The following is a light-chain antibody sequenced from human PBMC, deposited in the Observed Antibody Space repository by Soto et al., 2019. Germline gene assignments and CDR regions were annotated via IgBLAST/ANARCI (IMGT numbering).Light chain of an antibody. CDR3: QQRSSWPT. J-gene: IGKJ2*01. CDR2: DAF. CDR1: QSVSSS. V-gene: IGKV3-11*01. Sequence: EIVLTQSPATLSLSPGERATLSCRASQSVSSSLAWYQQKLGQAPRLLIYDAFNRATGIPARFSGSGSGTDFTLTISNLEPEDFAVYYCQQRSSWPTFGQGTKLEIK.